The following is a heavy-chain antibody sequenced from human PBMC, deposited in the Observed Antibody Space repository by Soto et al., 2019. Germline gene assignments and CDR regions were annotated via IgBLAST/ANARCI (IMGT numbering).Heavy chain of an antibody. CDR2: KHHSGST. V-gene: IGHV4-4*02. Sequence: QVQLQESGPGLVKPSGTLSLTCGVSGDSINNGYWWTWVRQPPGKGLEWIGEKHHSGSTNYNLSLKSRVSISLDKSKNKFSLNLSSVTAADTAVYFCASSSGWWRLDVWGQGTTVTVSS. CDR1: GDSINNGYW. D-gene: IGHD6-19*01. J-gene: IGHJ6*02. CDR3: ASSSGWWRLDV.